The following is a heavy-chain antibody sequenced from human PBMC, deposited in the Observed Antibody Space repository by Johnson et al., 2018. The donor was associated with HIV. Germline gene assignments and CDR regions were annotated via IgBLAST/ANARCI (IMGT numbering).Heavy chain of an antibody. CDR1: GFTVSSNY. CDR3: ARAGDYDAFDI. Sequence: VQLVESGGGLVKPGGSLRLSCAASGFTVSSNYMSWVRQAPGKGLEWVSVIYSGGSTYYADSVKGRFTISRDNSKNTLYLQMNSLRAEDTAVYYCARAGDYDAFDIWGQGTMVTVSS. D-gene: IGHD3-16*01. V-gene: IGHV3-66*01. CDR2: IYSGGST. J-gene: IGHJ3*02.